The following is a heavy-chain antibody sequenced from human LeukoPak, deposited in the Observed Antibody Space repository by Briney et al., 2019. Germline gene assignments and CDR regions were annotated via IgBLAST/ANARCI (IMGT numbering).Heavy chain of an antibody. Sequence: SGPTLVNPTQTLTLTCTFSGFSLSTSGTRVSWIRQPPGKALEWLARVDWDDDKFYSTSLKTRLTISKDTSKNQVVLTMTNMDPVDTATYYCAARISYCGGDCSNFDYWGQGTLVTVSS. V-gene: IGHV2-70*04. D-gene: IGHD2-21*02. CDR2: VDWDDDK. CDR1: GFSLSTSGTR. CDR3: AARISYCGGDCSNFDY. J-gene: IGHJ4*02.